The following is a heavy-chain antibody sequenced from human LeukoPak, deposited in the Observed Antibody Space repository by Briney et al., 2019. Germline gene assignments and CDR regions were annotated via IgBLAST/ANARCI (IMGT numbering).Heavy chain of an antibody. CDR3: AKEGEAYCSSTSCYSDY. V-gene: IGHV3-23*01. J-gene: IGHJ4*02. CDR1: GFTFSSYA. CDR2: ISGSGGST. Sequence: PGGSLRLSCAASGFTFSSYAMSWVRQAPGKGLEWVSAISGSGGSTYYADSVKGRFTISRDNSKNTLYLQMNSLRAEDTAVYYCAKEGEAYCSSTSCYSDYWGQGTLVTVSS. D-gene: IGHD2-2*01.